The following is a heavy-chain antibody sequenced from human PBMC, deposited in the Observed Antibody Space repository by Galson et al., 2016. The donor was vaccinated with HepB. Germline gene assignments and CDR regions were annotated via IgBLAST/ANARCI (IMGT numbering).Heavy chain of an antibody. CDR1: GFTFSSFA. J-gene: IGHJ4*02. V-gene: IGHV3-23*01. CDR2: ISSTGDST. Sequence: SLRLSCAVSGFTFSSFAMSWVRQAPGKGLHWVSTISSTGDSTYYADSVKGRFTISRDNSKNSLYLQMNSLRAEDTAIYYCAKGSWGSGWIDFDYWGQGTLVTVSS. D-gene: IGHD6-19*01. CDR3: AKGSWGSGWIDFDY.